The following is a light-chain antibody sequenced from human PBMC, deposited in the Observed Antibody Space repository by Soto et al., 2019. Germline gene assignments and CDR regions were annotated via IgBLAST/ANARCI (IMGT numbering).Light chain of an antibody. CDR1: SGDVGGYNF. CDR2: DVS. J-gene: IGLJ2*01. Sequence: QSVLTQPRSVSGSPGQSVTISCTGASGDVGGYNFVSWYQQHPGKAPTLMIFDVSQRPSGVPDRFSGSKSGNTASLTISGLQAEDEADYYCCSYGGSNNLVFGGGTQLTVL. V-gene: IGLV2-11*01. CDR3: CSYGGSNNLV.